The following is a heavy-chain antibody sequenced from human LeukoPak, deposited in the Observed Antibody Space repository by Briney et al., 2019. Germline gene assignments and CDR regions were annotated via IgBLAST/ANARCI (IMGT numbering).Heavy chain of an antibody. D-gene: IGHD3-10*01. J-gene: IGHJ6*03. CDR1: GFTFSDCY. CDR2: ISSSGSTI. V-gene: IGHV3-11*04. CDR3: AGTVRGVMRDMDV. Sequence: GGSLRLSCAASGFTFSDCYMSWIRQAPGRGREWVSYISSSGSTIYYADSVKGRFTISRDNAENSLYLQMNSLRAEDTAVYYCAGTVRGVMRDMDVWGKGTTVTVSS.